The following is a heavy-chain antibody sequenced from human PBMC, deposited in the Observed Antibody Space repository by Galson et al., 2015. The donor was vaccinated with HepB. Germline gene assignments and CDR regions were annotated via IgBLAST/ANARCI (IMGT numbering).Heavy chain of an antibody. CDR1: GYSFSGYV. CDR3: ARSSVDFWY. Sequence: SVKVSCKASGYSFSGYVISWIRQAPGQGLEWVGWVNPDTGNTKYGHRFEGRVTMTADTSTSIAYMELRNLTSDDTAVYYCARSSVDFWYWGQGALVTVSS. CDR2: VNPDTGNT. V-gene: IGHV1-18*01. J-gene: IGHJ4*02. D-gene: IGHD3-3*01.